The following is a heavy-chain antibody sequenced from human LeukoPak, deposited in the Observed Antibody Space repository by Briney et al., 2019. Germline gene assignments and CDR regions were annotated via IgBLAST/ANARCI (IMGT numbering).Heavy chain of an antibody. CDR1: VGTFSSYA. J-gene: IGHJ4*02. V-gene: IGHV1-69*05. Sequence: SVKVSCKASVGTFSSYAISWVRQAPGQGLEWLGRIIPIFGTANYAQKFQGRVTITTDESTSTAYMELSSLRSEDTAVYYCARDGTYYYDSSGYYYFDYWGQGTLVTVSS. CDR3: ARDGTYYYDSSGYYYFDY. D-gene: IGHD3-22*01. CDR2: IIPIFGTA.